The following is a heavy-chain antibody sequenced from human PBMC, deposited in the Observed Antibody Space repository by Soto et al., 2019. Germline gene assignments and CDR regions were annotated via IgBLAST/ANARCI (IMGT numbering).Heavy chain of an antibody. D-gene: IGHD2-15*01. CDR3: ARHIVVVVAAPTYYYYGMDV. J-gene: IGHJ6*02. V-gene: IGHV1-69*12. Sequence: QVQLVQSGAEVKKPGSSVKVSCKASGGTFSSYAISWVRKPPGQGLEWLGGIIPIFGTANYAQKFQGRVTITADESTSTAYMELSSLRSEDTAVYYCARHIVVVVAAPTYYYYGMDVWGQGTTVTVSS. CDR1: GGTFSSYA. CDR2: IIPIFGTA.